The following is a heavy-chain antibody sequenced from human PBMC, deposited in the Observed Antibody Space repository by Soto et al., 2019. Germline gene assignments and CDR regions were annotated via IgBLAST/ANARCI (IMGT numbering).Heavy chain of an antibody. V-gene: IGHV4-34*01. CDR2: INHSGST. D-gene: IGHD3-10*01. Sequence: SETLSLTCAVYGGSFSGYYWSWIRQPPGKGLEWIGEINHSGSTNYNPSLKSRVTISVDTSKNQFSLKLSSVTAADTAVYYCARGAMVRGVTPVKGYMDVWGKGTTVTVSS. CDR3: ARGAMVRGVTPVKGYMDV. J-gene: IGHJ6*03. CDR1: GGSFSGYY.